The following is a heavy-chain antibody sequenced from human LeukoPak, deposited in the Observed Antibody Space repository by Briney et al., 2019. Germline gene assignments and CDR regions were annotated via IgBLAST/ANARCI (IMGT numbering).Heavy chain of an antibody. J-gene: IGHJ4*02. D-gene: IGHD1-26*01. Sequence: GGSLRLSCTASGFTFGDYAMSWFRQAPGKGLEWVGFIRSKTYSGTTEYAASVKGRFIISRDDSKRIAYLQMNGLKTEDTAVYYCTRAESGTYKGGFDYWGQGTLVTVSS. CDR1: GFTFGDYA. CDR2: IRSKTYSGTT. V-gene: IGHV3-49*03. CDR3: TRAESGTYKGGFDY.